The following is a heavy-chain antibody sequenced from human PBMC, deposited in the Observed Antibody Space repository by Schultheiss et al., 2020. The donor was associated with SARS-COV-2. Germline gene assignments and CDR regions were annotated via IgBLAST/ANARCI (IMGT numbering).Heavy chain of an antibody. V-gene: IGHV3-30*18. CDR1: GINFDDYA. D-gene: IGHD2-15*01. CDR2: ISYDGSNK. Sequence: GGSLRLSCAASGINFDDYAMNWVRQAPGKGLEWVAVISYDGSNKYYADSVKGRFTISRDNSKNTLYLQMNSLRAEDTAVYYCAKDRPTPRYFDYWGQGTLVTVSS. J-gene: IGHJ4*02. CDR3: AKDRPTPRYFDY.